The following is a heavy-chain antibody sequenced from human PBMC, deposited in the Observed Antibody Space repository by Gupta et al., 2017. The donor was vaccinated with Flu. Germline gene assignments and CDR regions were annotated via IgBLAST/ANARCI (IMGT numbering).Heavy chain of an antibody. CDR2: ISISSSDI. V-gene: IGHV3-21*06. CDR3: VRGHSTTWRKGNYFDY. J-gene: IGHJ4*02. Sequence: EVQLVESGGGLVKAGGSLRLSCAVSGFRFSSFAMNWVRQSPGKGLEWVSSISISSSDIDDADSVKGLFTISRDNAHNSVFLQMESLRADDTSVYYCVRGHSTTWRKGNYFDYWGQGTLVTVSS. CDR1: GFRFSSFA. D-gene: IGHD1-14*01.